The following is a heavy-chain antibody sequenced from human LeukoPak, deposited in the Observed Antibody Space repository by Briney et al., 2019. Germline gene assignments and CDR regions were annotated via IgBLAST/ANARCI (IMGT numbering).Heavy chain of an antibody. V-gene: IGHV1-2*02. CDR3: ARGLLTGRNWYFDL. Sequence: ASVRVSCKASGYTXTGYYIHWMRQAPGQGLEWMGWINPHSGGTNYAQSFQGRVTMTRDTSISTVYMELRTLRSDDTAVYFCARGLLTGRNWYFDLWGRGTLVTASS. CDR1: GYTXTGYY. CDR2: INPHSGGT. D-gene: IGHD3-9*01. J-gene: IGHJ2*01.